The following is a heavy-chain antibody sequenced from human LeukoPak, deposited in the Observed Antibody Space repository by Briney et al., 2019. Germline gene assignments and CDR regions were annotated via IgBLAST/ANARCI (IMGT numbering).Heavy chain of an antibody. CDR2: IIPLFGRT. Sequence: GASVKVSCKASGGTFNSNVISWVRQAPGQGLEWMGGIIPLFGRTNYAQKFQGRVTITADESTSTAYLELSSLRSGDTAVYYRARSILTGITVNPFEYWGQGTLVTVSS. V-gene: IGHV1-69*13. CDR3: ARSILTGITVNPFEY. CDR1: GGTFNSNV. D-gene: IGHD3-9*01. J-gene: IGHJ4*02.